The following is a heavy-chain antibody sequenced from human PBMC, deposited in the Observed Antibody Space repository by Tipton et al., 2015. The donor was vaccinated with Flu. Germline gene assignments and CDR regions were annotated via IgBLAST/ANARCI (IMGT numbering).Heavy chain of an antibody. D-gene: IGHD1/OR15-1a*01. V-gene: IGHV3-11*01. CDR3: ARGGWASDTNNLLDY. CDR2: ITSGGYDM. J-gene: IGHJ4*02. Sequence: SLRLSCAVSGFTFSGYYMSWIRQAPGKGLEWVSYITSGGYDMYYADSVKGRFTISRDNAKNSLYLQLNSLRPEDTAIYYCARGGWASDTNNLLDYWGQGTLVTVSS. CDR1: GFTFSGYY.